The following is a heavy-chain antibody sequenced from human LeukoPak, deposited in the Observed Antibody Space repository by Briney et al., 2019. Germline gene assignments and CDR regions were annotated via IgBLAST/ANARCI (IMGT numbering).Heavy chain of an antibody. J-gene: IGHJ4*02. Sequence: SETLSLTCTVSGGSISSSSYYWGWIRQPPGKGLEWIGSIYYSGSTYYNPSLKSRVTISVDTSKNQFSLKLSSVTAADTAVYYCARVTRAPGLRYFDWLSWPFDYWGQGTLVTVSS. CDR2: IYYSGST. CDR1: GGSISSSSYY. D-gene: IGHD3-9*01. V-gene: IGHV4-39*07. CDR3: ARVTRAPGLRYFDWLSWPFDY.